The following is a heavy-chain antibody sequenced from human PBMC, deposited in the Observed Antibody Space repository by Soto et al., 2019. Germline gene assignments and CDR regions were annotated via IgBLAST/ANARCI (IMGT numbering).Heavy chain of an antibody. CDR3: ARATYYDFPGWFDP. V-gene: IGHV4-31*03. CDR1: GCSISSGGYY. CDR2: IYYSGST. J-gene: IGHJ5*02. Sequence: PSETLSLTCTVSGCSISSGGYYLSWIRQHPGKGLEWIGYIYYSGSTYYNPSLKSRVTISVDTSKNQFSLKLSSVTAADTAVYYCARATYYDFPGWFDPWGQGTLVTVSS. D-gene: IGHD3-3*01.